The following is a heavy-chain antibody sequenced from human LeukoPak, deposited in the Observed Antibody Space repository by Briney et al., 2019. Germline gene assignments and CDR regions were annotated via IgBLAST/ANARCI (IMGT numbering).Heavy chain of an antibody. J-gene: IGHJ5*02. CDR1: GFMFSKSW. V-gene: IGHV3-74*01. D-gene: IGHD3-16*01. Sequence: GGSLRLSCAASGFMFSKSWMLWVRQVPGKGLVWVARIYNDGSTTNYADSVKGRFTISRDNSKNTLYLQMNSLRAEDTAVYYCARDRRETMITFGGVMTAGWFDPWGQGTLVTVSS. CDR2: IYNDGSTT. CDR3: ARDRRETMITFGGVMTAGWFDP.